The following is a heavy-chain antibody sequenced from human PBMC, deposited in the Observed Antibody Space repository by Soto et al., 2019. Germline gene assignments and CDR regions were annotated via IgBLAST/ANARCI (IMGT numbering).Heavy chain of an antibody. D-gene: IGHD3-3*02. CDR1: GYTFTGYY. CDR3: ARGHSSIFGVVIIGGMDV. CDR2: INTNSGGT. V-gene: IGHV1-2*04. Sequence: QVQLVQSGAEVKKPGASVKVSCKASGYTFTGYYMHWVRQAPGQGLEWMGWINTNSGGTNYAQRFQGWVTMTRDTSISTAYMELSRLRSDDTAVYYCARGHSSIFGVVIIGGMDVWGQGTTVTVSS. J-gene: IGHJ6*02.